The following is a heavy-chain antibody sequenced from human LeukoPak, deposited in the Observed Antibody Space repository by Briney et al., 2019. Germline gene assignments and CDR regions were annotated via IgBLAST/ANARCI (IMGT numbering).Heavy chain of an antibody. CDR3: ARDRGRELRYFDWPPGGFDP. CDR1: GGTFSSYA. J-gene: IGHJ5*02. Sequence: SVKVSCKASGGTFSSYAISWVRQAPGQGLEWMGGIIPIFGTANYAQKFQGRVTITADESTSTAYMELSSLRSEDTAVYYCARDRGRELRYFDWPPGGFDPWGQGTLVTVSS. D-gene: IGHD3-9*01. CDR2: IIPIFGTA. V-gene: IGHV1-69*13.